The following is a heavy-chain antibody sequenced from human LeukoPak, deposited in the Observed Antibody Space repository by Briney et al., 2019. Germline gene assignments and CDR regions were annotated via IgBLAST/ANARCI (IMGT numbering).Heavy chain of an antibody. CDR3: ARVGYSSGWYYFDY. CDR1: GYTFTGYY. J-gene: IGHJ4*02. D-gene: IGHD6-19*01. V-gene: IGHV1-2*02. CDR2: INPNSGGT. Sequence: ASVKVSCKASGYTFTGYYMHWVRQAPGQGLEWMGWINPNSGGTNYAQKFQGRVTMTRDTSISTAYMELSRLRSDDTAVYYCARVGYSSGWYYFDYWGQGPLVTVSS.